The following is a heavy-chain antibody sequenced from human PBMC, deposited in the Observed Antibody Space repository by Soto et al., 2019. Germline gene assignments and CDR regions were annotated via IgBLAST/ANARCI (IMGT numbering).Heavy chain of an antibody. CDR3: ARASDNYYDSSGYTFDY. V-gene: IGHV5-51*01. Sequence: GESLKISCKGSGYSFTSYWIGWVRQMPGKGLEWMGIIYPGDSDTRYSPSFQGQVTISADKSISTAYLQWSSLKASDTAMYYCARASDNYYDSSGYTFDYRGQGTLVPVS. D-gene: IGHD3-22*01. J-gene: IGHJ4*02. CDR1: GYSFTSYW. CDR2: IYPGDSDT.